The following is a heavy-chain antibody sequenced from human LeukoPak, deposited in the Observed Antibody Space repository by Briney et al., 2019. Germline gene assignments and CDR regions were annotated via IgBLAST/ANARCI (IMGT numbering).Heavy chain of an antibody. CDR3: ARGRSAYFQH. CDR1: GGSFSGYY. J-gene: IGHJ1*01. Sequence: PSETLSLTCAVYGGSFSGYYWSWIRQPPGKGLEWIGYIYSAGSTYYSPSLKSRLTISIDTSKNQFSLELRSVTSADTAVYYCARGRSAYFQHWGQGTLVTVSS. V-gene: IGHV4-34*01. CDR2: IYSAGST.